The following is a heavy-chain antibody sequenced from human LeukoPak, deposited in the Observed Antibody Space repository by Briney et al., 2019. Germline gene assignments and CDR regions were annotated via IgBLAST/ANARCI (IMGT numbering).Heavy chain of an antibody. CDR2: ISYDGSDE. CDR1: GFTFNSYV. Sequence: GGSLRLSCEPSGFTFNSYVMHWVRQAPGKGLEWVAVISYDGSDEYYADSAKGRFTISRDNSKNTLYLQLNSLRLEDTAVYYCARSAAGKQYGSGDYWGQGTLVTVSS. J-gene: IGHJ4*02. V-gene: IGHV3-30*04. CDR3: ARSAAGKQYGSGDY. D-gene: IGHD3-10*01.